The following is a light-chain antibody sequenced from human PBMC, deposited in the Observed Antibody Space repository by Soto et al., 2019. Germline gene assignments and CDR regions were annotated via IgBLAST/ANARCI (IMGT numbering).Light chain of an antibody. Sequence: DIQMTQSPSSLSASVGDRVTITCRASQGIRNYLAWFQQKPGKAPRPLIYAASSLQSGVPSKFSGSGSGTDFILTIDNLQPEDSATYYCHQYVSVPPTFGQGTKVEI. CDR1: QGIRNY. J-gene: IGKJ1*01. CDR2: AAS. V-gene: IGKV1-16*02. CDR3: HQYVSVPPT.